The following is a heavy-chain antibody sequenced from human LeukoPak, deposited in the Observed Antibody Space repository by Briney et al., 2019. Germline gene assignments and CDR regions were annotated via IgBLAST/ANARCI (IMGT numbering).Heavy chain of an antibody. Sequence: GGSLRLSCAASGFTFSSYSMNWVRQAPGKGLEWVSVIYSGGSTYYADSVKGRFTISRDNSKNTLYLQMNSLRAEDTAVYYCAKGRSGAGRGTLYFDYWGQGTLVTVSS. J-gene: IGHJ4*02. V-gene: IGHV3-66*01. CDR2: IYSGGST. D-gene: IGHD3-3*01. CDR3: AKGRSGAGRGTLYFDY. CDR1: GFTFSSYS.